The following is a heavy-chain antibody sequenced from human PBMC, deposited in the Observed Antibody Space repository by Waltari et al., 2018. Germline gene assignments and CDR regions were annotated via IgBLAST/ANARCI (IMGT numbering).Heavy chain of an antibody. Sequence: EVQLVESGGGLVQPGGSLRLSCAASGFTFSSYSMNWVRQAPGKGLECISYIRSSSDTICNADSVNGRFTISRDSAKNSLYLQMNSLRGEDTAVYYCARVEYSLTYWGQGTLVTVPS. J-gene: IGHJ4*02. CDR1: GFTFSSYS. V-gene: IGHV3-48*04. CDR3: ARVEYSLTY. D-gene: IGHD6-6*01. CDR2: IRSSSDTI.